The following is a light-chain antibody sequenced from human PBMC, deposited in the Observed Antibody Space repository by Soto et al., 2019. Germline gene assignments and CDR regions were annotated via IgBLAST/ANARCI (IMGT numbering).Light chain of an antibody. CDR1: QSVSSN. CDR2: GAS. Sequence: EIVKTQSPATLSVSPGERATLSCRASQSVSSNLAWYQQKPGQAPRLLIYGASTRATGIPARFSGSGSGTEFTLTISSLQSEDFAVYYCQQYNNWPPWTFGQETKVDIK. V-gene: IGKV3-15*01. CDR3: QQYNNWPPWT. J-gene: IGKJ1*01.